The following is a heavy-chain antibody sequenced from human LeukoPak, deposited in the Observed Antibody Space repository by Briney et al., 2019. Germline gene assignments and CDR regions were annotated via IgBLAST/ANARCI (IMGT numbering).Heavy chain of an antibody. D-gene: IGHD2-8*01. CDR3: AKDACTNGVCYTRIYYYYYMDV. CDR1: GFTFSSYG. J-gene: IGHJ6*03. CDR2: IRYDGSNK. Sequence: GGSLRLSRAASGFTFSSYGMHWVRQAPGKGLEWVAFIRYDGSNKYYADSVKGRFTISRDNSKNTLYLQMNSLRAEDTAVYYCAKDACTNGVCYTRIYYYYYMDVWGKGTTVTVSS. V-gene: IGHV3-30*02.